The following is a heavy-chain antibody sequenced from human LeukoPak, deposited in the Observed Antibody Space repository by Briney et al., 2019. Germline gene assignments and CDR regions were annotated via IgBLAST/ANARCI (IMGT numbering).Heavy chain of an antibody. V-gene: IGHV4-4*07. CDR3: ARDPYGSGSSYFDY. D-gene: IGHD3-10*01. Sequence: SETLSLTCTVSGGSISSYYWSWIRQPAGKGLEWIGRIYTSGSTNYNPSLKSRVTMSVDTSKNQFFLKLSSVTAADTAVYYCARDPYGSGSSYFDYWGQGTLVTVSS. CDR1: GGSISSYY. J-gene: IGHJ4*02. CDR2: IYTSGST.